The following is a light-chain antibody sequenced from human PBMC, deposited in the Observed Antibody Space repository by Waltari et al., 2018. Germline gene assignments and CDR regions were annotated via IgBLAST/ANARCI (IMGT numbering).Light chain of an antibody. Sequence: EIVLTQSPGTLSLSPGERATLSCRASQSIGRYLAWYQQKPDQAPRLLNYAASTRATGIPDRFSGSGSGTDFSLSISRLEPEDFAVYYCQNHERLPATFGQGTKVEIK. CDR1: QSIGRY. CDR3: QNHERLPAT. J-gene: IGKJ1*01. V-gene: IGKV3-20*01. CDR2: AAS.